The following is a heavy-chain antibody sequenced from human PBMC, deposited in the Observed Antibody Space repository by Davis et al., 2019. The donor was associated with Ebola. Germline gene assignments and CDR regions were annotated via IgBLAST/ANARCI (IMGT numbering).Heavy chain of an antibody. CDR1: GGSISSSNW. CDR3: AREVRYYYYYGMDV. Sequence: SETLSLTCAVSGGSISSSNWWSWVRQPPGKGLEWIGEIYHSGSTNYNPSLKSRVTISVDKSKNQFSLKLSSVTAADTAVYYCAREVRYYYYYGMDVWGQGTTVTVSS. J-gene: IGHJ6*02. V-gene: IGHV4-4*02. CDR2: IYHSGST.